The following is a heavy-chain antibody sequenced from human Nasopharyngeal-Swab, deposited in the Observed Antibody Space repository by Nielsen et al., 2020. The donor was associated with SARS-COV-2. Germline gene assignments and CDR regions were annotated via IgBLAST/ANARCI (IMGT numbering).Heavy chain of an antibody. CDR3: ARDWFKGPGSGSWNLDGMGV. CDR2: IWYDGSNK. J-gene: IGHJ6*02. V-gene: IGHV3-33*01. Sequence: WIRQPPGKGLEWVAVIWYDGSNKYYADSVKGRITISRDNSKNTLYLQMNSLRAENTAVYYCARDWFKGPGSGSWNLDGMGVWGQGTTVTVSS. D-gene: IGHD6-13*01.